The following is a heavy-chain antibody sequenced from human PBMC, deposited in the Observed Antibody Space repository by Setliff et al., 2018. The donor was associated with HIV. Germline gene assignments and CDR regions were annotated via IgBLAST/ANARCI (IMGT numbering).Heavy chain of an antibody. D-gene: IGHD3-22*01. CDR3: ARDPYYYDSSGYGPRAFDI. Sequence: GGSLRLSCAASGLIFSNYWMTWVRQAPGKGLEWVASIKPDGSEQYYVDSVKGRFTISRDNAKNSLYLQMNSLRAEDTAVYYCARDPYYYDSSGYGPRAFDIWGQGTMVTVSS. CDR2: IKPDGSEQ. V-gene: IGHV3-7*01. CDR1: GLIFSNYW. J-gene: IGHJ3*02.